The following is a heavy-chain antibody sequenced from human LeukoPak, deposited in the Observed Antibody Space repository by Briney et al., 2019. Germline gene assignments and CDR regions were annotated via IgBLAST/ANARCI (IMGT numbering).Heavy chain of an antibody. Sequence: GGSLRLSCAASGFTFSSYGMHWVRQAPGKGLEWVAFIRYDGSNKYYADSVKGRFTISRDNSKNTLYLQMNSLRAEDTAVYYCARDSLRYFDWLSDFDYWGQGTLVTVSS. CDR2: IRYDGSNK. CDR3: ARDSLRYFDWLSDFDY. CDR1: GFTFSSYG. V-gene: IGHV3-30*02. D-gene: IGHD3-9*01. J-gene: IGHJ4*02.